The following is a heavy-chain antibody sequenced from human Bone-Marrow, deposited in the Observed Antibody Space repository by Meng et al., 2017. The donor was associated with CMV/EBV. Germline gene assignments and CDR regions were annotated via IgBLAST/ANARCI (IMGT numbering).Heavy chain of an antibody. Sequence: SGGTFSSYAISWVRQAPGQGLEWMGGIIPILGIANYAQKFQGRVTITADKSTSTAYMELSSLRSEDTAVYYCARERGGSSSSEGLDYWGQGTLVTVSS. V-gene: IGHV1-69*10. CDR2: IIPILGIA. J-gene: IGHJ4*02. CDR1: GGTFSSYA. D-gene: IGHD6-6*01. CDR3: ARERGGSSSSEGLDY.